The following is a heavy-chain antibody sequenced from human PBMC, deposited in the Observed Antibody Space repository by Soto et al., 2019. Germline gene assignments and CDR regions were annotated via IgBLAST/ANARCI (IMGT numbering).Heavy chain of an antibody. CDR3: AHKGYDPGSSYFDY. J-gene: IGHJ4*02. D-gene: IGHD3-3*01. CDR1: GDSISTDY. V-gene: IGHV4-59*01. CDR2: IYYGGST. Sequence: SETLSLTCTVSGDSISTDYWSWIRQSPGKGLEWIGFIYYGGSTNYSPSLKSRLTITKDTSKNQVVLTMTNMDPVDTATYYCAHKGYDPGSSYFDYWGQGTLVTVSS.